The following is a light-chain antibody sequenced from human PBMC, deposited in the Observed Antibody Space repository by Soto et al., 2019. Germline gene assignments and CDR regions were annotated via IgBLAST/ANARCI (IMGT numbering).Light chain of an antibody. J-gene: IGKJ1*01. CDR2: GAS. CDR3: QQYKT. CDR1: QTVSSSY. Sequence: EIVLTQSPGTLSLSLGERATLSCRASQTVSSSYLAWYQQKPGQAPRLLIYGASSRATGIPDRFSGSGSGTDFTLTISRLEPEDFAVYYCQQYKTFGQGTKV. V-gene: IGKV3-20*01.